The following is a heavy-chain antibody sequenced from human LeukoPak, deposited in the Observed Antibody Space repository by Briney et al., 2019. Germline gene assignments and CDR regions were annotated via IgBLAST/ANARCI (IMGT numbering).Heavy chain of an antibody. Sequence: SETLSLTCAVYGGSFSGYYWSWIRQPPGKGLEWIGEINHSGSTNYNPSLKSRVTISVDTSKNQFSLKLSSVTAADTAVYYCARDRYYYVSGSYRLFDYWGQGTLVTVSS. V-gene: IGHV4-34*01. J-gene: IGHJ4*02. CDR1: GGSFSGYY. CDR2: INHSGST. CDR3: ARDRYYYVSGSYRLFDY. D-gene: IGHD3-10*01.